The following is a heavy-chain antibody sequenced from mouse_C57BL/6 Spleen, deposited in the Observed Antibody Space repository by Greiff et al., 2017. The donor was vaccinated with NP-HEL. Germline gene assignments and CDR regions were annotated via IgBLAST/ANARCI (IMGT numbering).Heavy chain of an antibody. CDR2: IDPETGGT. V-gene: IGHV1-15*01. CDR1: GYTFTDYE. J-gene: IGHJ4*01. CDR3: TISGGIFITTVVATSYYAMDY. D-gene: IGHD1-1*01. Sequence: QVQLKQSGAELVRPGASVTLSCKASGYTFTDYEMHWVKQTPVHGLEWIGAIDPETGGTAYNQKFKGKAILTADKSSSTAYMELRSLTSEDSAVYYCTISGGIFITTVVATSYYAMDYWGQGTSVTVSS.